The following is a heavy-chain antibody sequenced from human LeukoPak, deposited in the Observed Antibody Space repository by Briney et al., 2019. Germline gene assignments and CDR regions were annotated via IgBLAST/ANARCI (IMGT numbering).Heavy chain of an antibody. CDR1: GFTVSSNY. J-gene: IGHJ4*02. D-gene: IGHD2-2*02. V-gene: IGHV3-53*01. CDR2: IYSGGST. Sequence: GGSLRLSCAASGFTVSSNYMSWVRQAPGKGLEWVSVIYSGGSTYYADSVKGRFTISRDNAENSLYLQMNSLRAEDTAVYYCTRGYRVAEWGQGNLVTVSS. CDR3: TRGYRVAE.